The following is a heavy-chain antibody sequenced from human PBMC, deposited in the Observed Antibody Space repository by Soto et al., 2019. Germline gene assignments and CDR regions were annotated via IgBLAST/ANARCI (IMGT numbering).Heavy chain of an antibody. CDR3: ARARDIVVVPAAIQAFYY. Sequence: SETLSLTCTVSGGSISSYYWSWIRQPPGKGLEWIGYIYYSGSTNYNPSLKSRVTISVDTSKNQFSLKLSSVTAADTAVYYCARARDIVVVPAAIQAFYYWGQGTLVTVS. CDR2: IYYSGST. J-gene: IGHJ4*02. D-gene: IGHD2-2*02. V-gene: IGHV4-59*01. CDR1: GGSISSYY.